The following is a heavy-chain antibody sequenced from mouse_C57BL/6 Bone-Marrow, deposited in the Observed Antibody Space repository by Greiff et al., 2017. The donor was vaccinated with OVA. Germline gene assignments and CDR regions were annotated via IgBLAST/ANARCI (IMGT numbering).Heavy chain of an antibody. CDR1: GFSINSDCY. D-gene: IGHD1-1*01. CDR3: ARTYYDGGYYAMDD. J-gene: IGHJ4*01. Sequence: EVKLLQSGPSLVRPSQTLSLTCTVTGFSINSDCYWIWIRQFPGNKLEYIGYTFYSGITYYNPSLAIRTYITRDTSKNQFSLKLRSVTTEDTATYYCARTYYDGGYYAMDDWGQGASVTASS. V-gene: IGHV3-3*01. CDR2: TFYSGIT.